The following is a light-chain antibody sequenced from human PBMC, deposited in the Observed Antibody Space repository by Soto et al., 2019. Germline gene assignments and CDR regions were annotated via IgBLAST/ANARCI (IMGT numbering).Light chain of an antibody. CDR3: QQSFT. J-gene: IGKJ3*01. CDR2: KAS. V-gene: IGKV1-5*03. CDR1: KRISSW. Sequence: DIQMTQSLSTLSASVGDRAPIISRASKRISSWLPWYQQKPGKAPKLRIYKASSLESGVPSRFSGSGSGTEFTLTISSLQPDDFATYYCQQSFTFGPGTKVDIK.